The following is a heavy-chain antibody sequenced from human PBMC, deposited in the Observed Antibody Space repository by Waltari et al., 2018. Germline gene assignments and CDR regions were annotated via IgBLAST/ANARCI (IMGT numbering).Heavy chain of an antibody. Sequence: QVQLVQSGAEVKKPGSSVKVSCKASGGTFSSYAISWVRQAPGQGLEWMGGIIPIFGTANYAQKFQGRVTMTADEATGTAYMELSSLRSEDTAVYYCARDSYYYYYMDVWGKGTTVTISS. CDR3: ARDSYYYYYMDV. CDR1: GGTFSSYA. CDR2: IIPIFGTA. J-gene: IGHJ6*03. V-gene: IGHV1-69*12.